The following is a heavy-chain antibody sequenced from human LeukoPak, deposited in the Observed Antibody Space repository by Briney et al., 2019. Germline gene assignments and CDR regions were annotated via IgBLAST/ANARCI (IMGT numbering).Heavy chain of an antibody. V-gene: IGHV3-23*01. CDR3: AKDRVDILTGYYTS. CDR1: GFTFSSYA. CDR2: ISGSGGST. J-gene: IGHJ4*02. Sequence: PGGSLRLSCAASGFTFSSYAMNWVRQAPGKGLEWVSAISGSGGSTYYADSVKGRFTISRDNSKNTLYLQMNSLRAEDTAVYYCAKDRVDILTGYYTSWGQGTLVTVSS. D-gene: IGHD3-9*01.